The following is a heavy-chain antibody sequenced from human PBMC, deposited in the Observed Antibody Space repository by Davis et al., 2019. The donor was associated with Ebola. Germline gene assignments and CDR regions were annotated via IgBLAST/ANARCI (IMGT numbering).Heavy chain of an antibody. CDR1: GFTFSSYA. CDR2: ISYDGSNK. J-gene: IGHJ4*02. V-gene: IGHV3-30*09. Sequence: GESLKISCAASGFTFSSYAMHWVRQAPGKGLEWVAVISYDGSNKYYADSVKGRFAISRDNTKNTLYLQMNSLRVEDTAVYYCTKDFDYVNGYWGQGALVTVSS. CDR3: TKDFDYVNGY. D-gene: IGHD4-17*01.